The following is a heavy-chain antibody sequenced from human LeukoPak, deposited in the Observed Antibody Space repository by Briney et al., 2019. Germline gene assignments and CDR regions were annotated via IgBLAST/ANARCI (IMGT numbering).Heavy chain of an antibody. CDR3: ATGYCSGTTCLYYYYMGV. D-gene: IGHD2-2*01. CDR2: INPNSGGT. J-gene: IGHJ6*03. Sequence: GASMKVSCKASGYTFTGYYIHWMRQAPGQGLEGMGWINPNSGGTTYAQKFQGRVTMTRDTSISTAYMELNRLRSDDTALYYCATGYCSGTTCLYYYYMGVWGTGTTVTVSS. CDR1: GYTFTGYY. V-gene: IGHV1-2*02.